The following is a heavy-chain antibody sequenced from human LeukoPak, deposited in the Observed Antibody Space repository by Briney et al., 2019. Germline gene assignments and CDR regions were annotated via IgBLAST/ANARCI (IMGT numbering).Heavy chain of an antibody. CDR1: GVTLNKYG. CDR2: IRYNGTNK. J-gene: IGHJ3*02. Sequence: GGSLRLSCAASGVTLNKYGIHWVRQAPGKGLEWLAFIRYNGTNKYYADSVKGRFNVSRDNSKNTLYLQMNSLRAEDTAVYYCARGGSYLSAFDIWGQGTMVTVSS. V-gene: IGHV3-30*02. D-gene: IGHD1-26*01. CDR3: ARGGSYLSAFDI.